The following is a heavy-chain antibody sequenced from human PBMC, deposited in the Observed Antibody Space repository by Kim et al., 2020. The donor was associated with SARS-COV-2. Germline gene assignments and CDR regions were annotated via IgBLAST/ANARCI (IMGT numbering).Heavy chain of an antibody. CDR1: GYTFTSYG. D-gene: IGHD3-10*01. Sequence: ASVKVSCKASGYTFTSYGITWVRQAPGEGLEWMGWISAYNGNTDYTQKLQGRVTMTTDTSTSTAYMELRSLRSDDTAVYYCARERDIIILDYWGQGTLVTVSS. CDR2: ISAYNGNT. J-gene: IGHJ4*02. V-gene: IGHV1-18*01. CDR3: ARERDIIILDY.